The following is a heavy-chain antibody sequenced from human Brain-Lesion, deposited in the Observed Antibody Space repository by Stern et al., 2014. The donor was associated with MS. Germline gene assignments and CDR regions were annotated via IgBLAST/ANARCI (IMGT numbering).Heavy chain of an antibody. V-gene: IGHV3-43D*03. J-gene: IGHJ4*02. D-gene: IGHD3-22*01. CDR1: GFTFNDYG. Sequence: EVQLLESGGVVVQPGGSLRLSCAASGFTFNDYGMHWVRQAPGKGLEWVSLIRWDGGSTYYADSVKGRFTISRDNSKNSLYLQMNSLGAEDTALYYCAKDIGDSSGYLDYWGQGTLVTVSS. CDR2: IRWDGGST. CDR3: AKDIGDSSGYLDY.